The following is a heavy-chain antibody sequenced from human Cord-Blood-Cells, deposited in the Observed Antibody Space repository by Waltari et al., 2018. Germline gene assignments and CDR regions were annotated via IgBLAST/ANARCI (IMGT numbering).Heavy chain of an antibody. Sequence: QVQLQQWGAGLLKPSDPLSLTCAVYGGSVSGYYWSWIRQPPGKGLEWTGEINHSGSTNYTPSLKSRVTISVDTSKNQFSLKLSSVTAADTAVYYCARGGAAAEYFQHWGQGTLVTVSS. CDR2: INHSGST. J-gene: IGHJ1*01. CDR3: ARGGAAAEYFQH. V-gene: IGHV4-34*01. D-gene: IGHD6-13*01. CDR1: GGSVSGYY.